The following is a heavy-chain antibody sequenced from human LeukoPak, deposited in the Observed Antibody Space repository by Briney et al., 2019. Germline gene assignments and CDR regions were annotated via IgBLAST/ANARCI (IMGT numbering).Heavy chain of an antibody. CDR3: ARARSGWYGYYFDY. CDR2: ISAYNGNT. V-gene: IGHV1-18*04. J-gene: IGHJ4*02. Sequence: GASVKVSCKASGYTFTSYGISWVRQAPGQGLEWMGWISAYNGNTNYAQKLQVRVTMTTDTSTSTAYMELRSLRSDDTAVYYCARARSGWYGYYFDYWGQGTLVTVSS. D-gene: IGHD6-19*01. CDR1: GYTFTSYG.